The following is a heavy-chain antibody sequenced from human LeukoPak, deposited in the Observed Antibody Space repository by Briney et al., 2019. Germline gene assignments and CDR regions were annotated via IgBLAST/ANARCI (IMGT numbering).Heavy chain of an antibody. D-gene: IGHD3-9*01. Sequence: SETLSLTCTVSGGSISSGYYWGWIRQPPGKGLEWIGSIYHSGSTYYNPSLRSRVTISVDTSKNQFSLKLSSVTAADTAVYYCASGPGYFDYWGQGTLVTVSS. V-gene: IGHV4-38-2*02. CDR2: IYHSGST. J-gene: IGHJ4*02. CDR3: ASGPGYFDY. CDR1: GGSISSGYY.